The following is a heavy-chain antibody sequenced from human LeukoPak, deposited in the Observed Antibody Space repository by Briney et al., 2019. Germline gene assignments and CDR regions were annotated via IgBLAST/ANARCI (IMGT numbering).Heavy chain of an antibody. CDR1: GFTVSSNY. CDR2: IYSGGST. V-gene: IGHV3-66*01. J-gene: IGHJ6*02. D-gene: IGHD6-6*01. CDR3: ATSQQLVLAYYYYGMDV. Sequence: GGSLRLSCAASGFTVSSNYMSWVRQAPGKGLEWVSVIYSGGSTYYADSVKGRFTISRDNSKNTLYLQMNSLRAEDTAVYYCATSQQLVLAYYYYGMDVWGQGTTVTVSS.